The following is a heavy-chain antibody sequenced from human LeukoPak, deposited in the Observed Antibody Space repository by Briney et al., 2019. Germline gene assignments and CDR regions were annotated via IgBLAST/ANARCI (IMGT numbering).Heavy chain of an antibody. CDR3: ARDLLAMIPSFSGEY. V-gene: IGHV1-46*01. CDR2: INPSGGST. J-gene: IGHJ4*02. Sequence: ASVTVSFKASGYTFTIYYMHWVRQAPGQGLEGMGIINPSGGSTSYAQKFQGRVTMTRDTSTSTVYMELSSLRSEATAVYYCARDLLAMIPSFSGEYWGQGTLVIVSS. D-gene: IGHD5-12*01. CDR1: GYTFTIYY.